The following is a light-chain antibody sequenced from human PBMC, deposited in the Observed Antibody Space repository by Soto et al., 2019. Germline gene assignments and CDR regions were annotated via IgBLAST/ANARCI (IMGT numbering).Light chain of an antibody. CDR2: DAS. V-gene: IGKV3-11*01. CDR1: QSISTY. J-gene: IGKJ5*01. Sequence: EIVLTQSPATLSFSPGERATLSCRARQSISTYLAWYQQKPGQAPSLLIFDASDRATGIPARFSGSGSGTDFTLTISSLEPEDVGVYYCQQRNKWPPITFGQGTRLEIK. CDR3: QQRNKWPPIT.